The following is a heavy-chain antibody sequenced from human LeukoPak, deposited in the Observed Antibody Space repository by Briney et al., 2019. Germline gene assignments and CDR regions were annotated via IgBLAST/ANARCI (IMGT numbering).Heavy chain of an antibody. Sequence: GASVKVSCKASGYTFTNQYMHWVRQAPGQGLEWMGWLNPNNGGTKYSQNFQGRVTMTRDTSISTAYMELSSLRSDDTAVYYCARRSVVGFDYWGQGTQVIVSS. J-gene: IGHJ4*02. V-gene: IGHV1-2*02. CDR2: LNPNNGGT. CDR1: GYTFTNQY. CDR3: ARRSVVGFDY.